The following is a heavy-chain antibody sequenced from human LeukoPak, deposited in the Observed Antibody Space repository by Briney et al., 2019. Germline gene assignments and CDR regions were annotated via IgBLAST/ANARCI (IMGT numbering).Heavy chain of an antibody. V-gene: IGHV3-30*02. J-gene: IGHJ4*02. D-gene: IGHD6-19*01. Sequence: GGSLRLSCAASGFTFSNFGMHWVRQAPGKGLEWVAFIRYDGSNKYYADSVKGRFTISRDNSKNTLYLQMNSLRAEDTAVYYCAKLWKQWLDYTRGTDYWGQGTLVTVSS. CDR2: IRYDGSNK. CDR3: AKLWKQWLDYTRGTDY. CDR1: GFTFSNFG.